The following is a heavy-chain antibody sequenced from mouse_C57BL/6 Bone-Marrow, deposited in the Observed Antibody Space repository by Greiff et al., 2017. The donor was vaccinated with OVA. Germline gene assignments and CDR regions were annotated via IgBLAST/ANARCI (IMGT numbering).Heavy chain of an antibody. J-gene: IGHJ4*01. D-gene: IGHD2-3*01. CDR3: ARQGLLYYYAMDY. CDR1: GFTFSDYG. V-gene: IGHV5-15*01. Sequence: EVQGVESGGGLVQPGGSLKLSCAASGFTFSDYGMAWVRQAPRKGPEWVAFISNFAYNIYYADTVTGRFTISSENAKNTLYLEMSSLRSEDTAMYCCARQGLLYYYAMDYWGQGTSVTVSS. CDR2: ISNFAYNI.